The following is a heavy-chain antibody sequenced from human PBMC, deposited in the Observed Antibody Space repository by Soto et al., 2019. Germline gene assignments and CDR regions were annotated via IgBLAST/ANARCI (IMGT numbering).Heavy chain of an antibody. CDR2: ISGSGGST. Sequence: GGSLRLSCAASGFTLSSYAMSWVRQAPGKGLEWVSAISGSGGSTYYADSVKGRFTISSDNSKNTLYLQMNSLRAEDTAVYYCAKDPLLYYYGSGTSSALYYGMDVWGQGTTVTVSS. CDR3: AKDPLLYYYGSGTSSALYYGMDV. V-gene: IGHV3-23*01. D-gene: IGHD3-10*01. J-gene: IGHJ6*02. CDR1: GFTLSSYA.